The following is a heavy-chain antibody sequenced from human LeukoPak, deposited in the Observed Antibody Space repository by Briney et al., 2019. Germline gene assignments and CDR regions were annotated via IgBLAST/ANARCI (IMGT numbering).Heavy chain of an antibody. CDR3: ARDMIAAAVEDWFDP. CDR2: IYHSGST. D-gene: IGHD6-13*01. Sequence: SETLSLTCAVSGGSISSSNWWSWVRQPPGKGLEWIGEIYHSGSTYYNPTLKSRVTISVDTSKNQFSLKLSSVTAADTAVYYCARDMIAAAVEDWFDPWGQGTLVTVSS. CDR1: GGSISSSNW. V-gene: IGHV4-4*02. J-gene: IGHJ5*02.